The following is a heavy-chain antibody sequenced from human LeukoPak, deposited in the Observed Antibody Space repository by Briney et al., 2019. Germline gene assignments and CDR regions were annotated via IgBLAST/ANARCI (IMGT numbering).Heavy chain of an antibody. CDR2: ISSSGSTI. J-gene: IGHJ4*02. D-gene: IGHD6-13*01. CDR1: GFTFSSYE. V-gene: IGHV3-48*03. Sequence: GGSLRLSCAASGFTFSSYEMNWVRQAPGKGLEWVSYISSSGSTIYYADSVKGRFTISRDNARNSLYLQMNSLRAEDTAVYYCAREAAGVIFDNWGQGTLVTVSS. CDR3: AREAAGVIFDN.